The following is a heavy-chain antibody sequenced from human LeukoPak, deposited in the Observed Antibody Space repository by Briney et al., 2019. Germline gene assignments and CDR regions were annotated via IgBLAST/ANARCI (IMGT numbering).Heavy chain of an antibody. Sequence: PGGSLRLSCAASGFTFSDYYMSWIRQAPGKGLEWVSYISSSGSTIYYADSVKGRFTISRDNSKNTLYLQMNSLRAEDTAVYYCAKGREWEPTPGQIWGQGTLVTVSS. CDR3: AKGREWEPTPGQI. V-gene: IGHV3-11*01. CDR1: GFTFSDYY. J-gene: IGHJ4*02. D-gene: IGHD1-26*01. CDR2: ISSSGSTI.